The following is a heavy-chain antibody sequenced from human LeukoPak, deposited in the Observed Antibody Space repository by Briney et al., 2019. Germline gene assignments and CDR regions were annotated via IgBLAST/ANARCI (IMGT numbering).Heavy chain of an antibody. J-gene: IGHJ5*02. CDR3: ARLVIVPAATWFDP. V-gene: IGHV4-30-4*08. D-gene: IGHD2-2*01. Sequence: PSETLSLTYTVSGGSISSGDSYWGWIRQPPGRGLEWIGYIYYSGSTYYNPSLKSRVTISVDTSKNQFSLKLSSVTAADTAVYYCARLVIVPAATWFDPWGQGTLVTVSS. CDR1: GGSISSGDSY. CDR2: IYYSGST.